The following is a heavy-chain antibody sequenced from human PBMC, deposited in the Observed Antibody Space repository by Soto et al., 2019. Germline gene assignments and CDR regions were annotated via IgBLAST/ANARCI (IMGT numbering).Heavy chain of an antibody. CDR1: GGSFSGYY. CDR3: RGWDGDSSGYSPVESYYYGMDA. Sequence: PSETLSLTCAVYGGSFSGYYWSWIRQPPGKGLEWIGEINHSGSTNYNPSLKSRVTISVDTSKNQFSLKLSSVTAADTAVYYSRGWDGDSSGYSPVESYYYGMDAWGQGTTGTVSS. V-gene: IGHV4-34*01. D-gene: IGHD3-22*01. CDR2: INHSGST. J-gene: IGHJ6*02.